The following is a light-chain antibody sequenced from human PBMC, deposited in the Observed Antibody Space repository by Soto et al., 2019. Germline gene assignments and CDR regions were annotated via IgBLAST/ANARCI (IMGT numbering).Light chain of an antibody. J-gene: IGKJ1*01. V-gene: IGKV1-5*01. CDR3: QHHINYPRT. CDR2: DAS. CDR1: ESISTW. Sequence: DIQMTQSPSTLSAAVGDRVTITSRASESISTWLAWCEQKQGKAPKLLIYDASSLDSGVPSRFVAGGSGTEFPLTISAPPPEDVALYSCQHHINYPRTFGQGATVDIK.